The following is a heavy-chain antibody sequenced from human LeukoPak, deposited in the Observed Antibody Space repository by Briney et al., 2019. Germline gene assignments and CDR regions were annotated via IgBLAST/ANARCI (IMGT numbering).Heavy chain of an antibody. V-gene: IGHV4-59*01. CDR1: GGSISSYY. D-gene: IGHD4-23*01. J-gene: IGHJ4*02. Sequence: MPSETLSLTCTVSGGSISSYYWSWIRQPPGKGLEWIGYIYYSGSTNYNPSLKSRVTISVDTSKNQFSLKLNSVTAADTAVYYCARTRAYGGRPDYWGQGTLVTVSS. CDR2: IYYSGST. CDR3: ARTRAYGGRPDY.